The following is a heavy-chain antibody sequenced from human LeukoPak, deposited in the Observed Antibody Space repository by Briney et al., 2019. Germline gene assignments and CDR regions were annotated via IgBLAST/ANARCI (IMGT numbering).Heavy chain of an antibody. D-gene: IGHD2-2*01. V-gene: IGHV1-69*13. CDR1: GGTFSSYA. CDR2: IIPIFGTA. Sequence: ASVKVSCKASGGTFSSYAISWVRQAPGQGLEWMGGIIPIFGTANYAQKFQGRVTITADESTGTAYMELSSLRSEDTAVYYCARDAKGEVPAAPYYYYYYYMDVWGKGTTVTISS. J-gene: IGHJ6*03. CDR3: ARDAKGEVPAAPYYYYYYYMDV.